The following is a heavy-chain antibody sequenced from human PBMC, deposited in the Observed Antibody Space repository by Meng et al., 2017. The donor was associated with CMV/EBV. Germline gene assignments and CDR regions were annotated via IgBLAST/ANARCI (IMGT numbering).Heavy chain of an antibody. Sequence: SETLSLTCAVYGGSFSGYYWSWIRQPPGKGLEWIGEINHSGSTNYNPSLKSRVTISVDTSKNQFSLKPSSVTAADTAVYYCARKAFAYYYGSGNLKTRAFDIWGQGTMVTVSS. CDR2: INHSGST. CDR3: ARKAFAYYYGSGNLKTRAFDI. V-gene: IGHV4-34*01. D-gene: IGHD3-10*01. CDR1: GGSFSGYY. J-gene: IGHJ3*02.